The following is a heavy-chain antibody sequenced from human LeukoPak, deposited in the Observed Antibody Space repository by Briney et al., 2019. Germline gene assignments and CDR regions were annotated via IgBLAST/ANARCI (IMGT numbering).Heavy chain of an antibody. CDR1: GFTFSSYA. CDR2: ISFDENNK. V-gene: IGHV3-30-3*01. J-gene: IGHJ4*02. CDR3: ARGYCSSTNCFLDY. Sequence: GGSLRLSCAASGFTFSSYAFHWVRQAPGKRLEWVATISFDENNKYYADSVKGRFTISRDNSKNTLYLQMNSLRAEDTAVYSCARGYCSSTNCFLDYWGQGTLVTVSS. D-gene: IGHD2-2*01.